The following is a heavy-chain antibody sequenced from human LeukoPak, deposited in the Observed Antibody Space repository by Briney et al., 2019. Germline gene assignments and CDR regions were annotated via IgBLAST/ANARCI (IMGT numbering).Heavy chain of an antibody. Sequence: SETLSLTCTVSGGSISSYYWSWIRQPAGKGLEWIGRIYTSGSTNYNPSLKSRVTMSVDTSKNQFSLKLSSVTAADTAVYYCARADTSGWYGRDAAFDIWGQGTMVTVSS. CDR1: GGSISSYY. J-gene: IGHJ3*02. D-gene: IGHD6-19*01. CDR2: IYTSGST. V-gene: IGHV4-4*07. CDR3: ARADTSGWYGRDAAFDI.